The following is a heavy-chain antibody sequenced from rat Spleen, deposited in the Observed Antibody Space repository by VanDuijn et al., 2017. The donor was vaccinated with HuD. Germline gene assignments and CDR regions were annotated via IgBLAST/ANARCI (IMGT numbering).Heavy chain of an antibody. Sequence: EVQLVESGGGLVQPGRSLKLSCAASGFTFSNYGMAWVRQTPTKGLEWVASISTSGTYTYYRDSVKGRFNISRDNTKTTQYLQLDSLRSEDTATYYCATGTFWGQGVMVTVSS. CDR2: ISTSGTYT. J-gene: IGHJ2*01. CDR1: GFTFSNYG. V-gene: IGHV5S14*01. CDR3: ATGTF.